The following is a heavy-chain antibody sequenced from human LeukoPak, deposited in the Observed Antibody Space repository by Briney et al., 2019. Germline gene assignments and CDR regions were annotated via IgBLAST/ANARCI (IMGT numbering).Heavy chain of an antibody. CDR3: AKDALYCSGGSCYPYYFDY. CDR2: ISGSGGST. CDR1: GFTFSSYA. V-gene: IGHV3-23*01. J-gene: IGHJ4*02. Sequence: KPGGSLRLSCAASGFTFSSYAMSWVRQAPGEGLEWVSAISGSGGSTYYADSVKGRFTISRDNSKNTLYLQMNSLRAEDTAVYYCAKDALYCSGGSCYPYYFDYWGQGTLVTVSS. D-gene: IGHD2-15*01.